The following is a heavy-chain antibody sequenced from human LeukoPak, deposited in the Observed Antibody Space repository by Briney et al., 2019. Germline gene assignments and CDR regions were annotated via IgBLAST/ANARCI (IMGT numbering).Heavy chain of an antibody. Sequence: SDTLSLTCIVSADSISSYCWGWIRQPPGKGLEWIGYIYYSGGTNYIPSLKSRVTISVDASKHHFSLKLSSVTAADTAVYYCARYRSLGIIDYWGQGTLVTVSS. CDR1: ADSISSYC. V-gene: IGHV4-59*07. CDR2: IYYSGGT. D-gene: IGHD3-16*01. J-gene: IGHJ4*02. CDR3: ARYRSLGIIDY.